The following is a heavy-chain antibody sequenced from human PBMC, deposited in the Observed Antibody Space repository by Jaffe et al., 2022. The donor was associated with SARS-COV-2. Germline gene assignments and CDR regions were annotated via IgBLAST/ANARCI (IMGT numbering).Heavy chain of an antibody. Sequence: QVQLVQSGAEVKKPGSSVKVSCKASGGTFSSYAISWVRQAPGQGLEWMGGIIPIFGTANYAQKFQGRVTITADESTSTAYMELSSLRSEDTAVYYCARVFRDIVAAGDPYYYYYGMDVWGQGTTVTVSS. CDR2: IIPIFGTA. D-gene: IGHD5-12*01. V-gene: IGHV1-69*01. CDR3: ARVFRDIVAAGDPYYYYYGMDV. CDR1: GGTFSSYA. J-gene: IGHJ6*02.